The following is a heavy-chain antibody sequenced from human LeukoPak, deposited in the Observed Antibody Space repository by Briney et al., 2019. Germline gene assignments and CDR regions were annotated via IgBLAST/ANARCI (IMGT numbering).Heavy chain of an antibody. Sequence: PGGSLRLSCAASGFTFSSYAMSWVRQAPGKGLEWVSAISGSGGSTYYADSVKGRFTISRDNSKNTLYLQMNSLRAEDTAVYYCARPAGDPPPWFGEFLGPSSVENWFDPWGQGTLVTVSS. J-gene: IGHJ5*02. V-gene: IGHV3-23*01. CDR1: GFTFSSYA. D-gene: IGHD3-10*01. CDR2: ISGSGGST. CDR3: ARPAGDPPPWFGEFLGPSSVENWFDP.